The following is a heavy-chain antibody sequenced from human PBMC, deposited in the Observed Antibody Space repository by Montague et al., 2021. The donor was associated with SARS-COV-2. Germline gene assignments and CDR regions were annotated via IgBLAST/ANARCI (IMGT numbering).Heavy chain of an antibody. V-gene: IGHV3-74*03. J-gene: IGHJ5*02. CDR3: ARDKGAATPFDP. CDR1: GFTFSNHW. Sequence: SLRLSCAASGFTFSNHWMHWVRQPPGKGLVWVSRITTDVTNTAYADSVKGRFTVSRDNAKNTLYLQMNSLRVEDTAVYYCARDKGAATPFDPWDQGTLVTVSS. D-gene: IGHD4/OR15-4a*01. CDR2: ITTDVTNT.